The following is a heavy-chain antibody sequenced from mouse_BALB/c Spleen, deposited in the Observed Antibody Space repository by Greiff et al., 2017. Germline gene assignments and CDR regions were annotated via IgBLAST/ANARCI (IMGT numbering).Heavy chain of an antibody. CDR3: ARHELRLFAY. D-gene: IGHD1-2*01. V-gene: IGHV5-12-2*01. CDR1: GFTFSSYT. J-gene: IGHJ3*01. CDR2: ISNGGGST. Sequence: EVMLVESGGGLVKPGGSLKLSCAASGFTFSSYTMSWVRQTPEKRLEWVAYISNGGGSTYYPDTVKGRFTISRDNAKNTLYLQMSSLKSEDTAMYYCARHELRLFAYWGQGTLVTVSA.